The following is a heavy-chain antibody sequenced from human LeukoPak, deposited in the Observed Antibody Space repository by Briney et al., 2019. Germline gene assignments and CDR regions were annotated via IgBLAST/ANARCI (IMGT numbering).Heavy chain of an antibody. V-gene: IGHV3-33*01. D-gene: IGHD5-18*01. Sequence: GGSLRLSCAASGFTFSSYGMHWVRQAPGKGLEWVAVIWYDGSNKYYADSVKGRFTISRDNSKNTLYLQMNSLRAVDTAVYYCARDFYGGGYCYGSYYYYGMDVWGKGTTVTVSS. CDR2: IWYDGSNK. CDR1: GFTFSSYG. J-gene: IGHJ6*04. CDR3: ARDFYGGGYCYGSYYYYGMDV.